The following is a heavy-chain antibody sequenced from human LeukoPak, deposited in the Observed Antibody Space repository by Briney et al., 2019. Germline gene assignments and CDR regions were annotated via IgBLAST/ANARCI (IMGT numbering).Heavy chain of an antibody. CDR1: GYIFTTYY. CDR3: ARATADAFDI. Sequence: SVKVSCKASGYIFTTYYMHWMRQAPGQGLEWMGGIIPIFGTANYAQKFQGRVTITVDESTSTAYMELSSLRSEDTAVYYCARATADAFDIWGQGTMVTVSS. J-gene: IGHJ3*02. CDR2: IIPIFGTA. V-gene: IGHV1-69*13. D-gene: IGHD4-11*01.